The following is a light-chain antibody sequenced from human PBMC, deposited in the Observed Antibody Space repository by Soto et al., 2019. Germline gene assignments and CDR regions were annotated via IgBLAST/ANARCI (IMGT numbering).Light chain of an antibody. J-gene: IGLJ1*01. CDR1: SSNIGAGYD. Sequence: QAVVTQPPSVSGAPGQRVTISCTGSSSNIGAGYDVHWYQQLPGTAPKLLIYGNSNRPSGVPDRFSGSKSGTSASLAITGLQAEDEADYYCQSYDSSLSGSEVFGTGNKLTVL. V-gene: IGLV1-40*01. CDR3: QSYDSSLSGSEV. CDR2: GNS.